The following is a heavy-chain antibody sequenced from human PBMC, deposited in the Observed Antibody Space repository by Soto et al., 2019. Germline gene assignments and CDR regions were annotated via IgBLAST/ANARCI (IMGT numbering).Heavy chain of an antibody. CDR3: AKGRRDDVLTGFYLTYFDY. D-gene: IGHD3-9*01. CDR2: ISGSGDRT. Sequence: VQLLESGGGLVQPGGSLRLSCAASGFTFSNYAMSWVRQAPGKGLKWVSSISGSGDRTFSADSLKGRFAISRDNSRNMLFLQISSLRADDTAVYYCAKGRRDDVLTGFYLTYFDYWGQGPQVTVPS. V-gene: IGHV3-23*01. CDR1: GFTFSNYA. J-gene: IGHJ4*02.